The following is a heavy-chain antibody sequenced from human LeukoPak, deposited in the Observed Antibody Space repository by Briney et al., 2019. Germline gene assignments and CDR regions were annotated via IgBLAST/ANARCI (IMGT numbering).Heavy chain of an antibody. Sequence: GGSLRLSCSGSGFTFSSYAMHWVRQAPGKGVEYVSATSSNGGSTYYADSVKGRFTISRDNSKNTLYLQMSSLRAEDTAVYYCVKGYCSSTSCYGDYWGQGALVTVSS. V-gene: IGHV3-64D*09. D-gene: IGHD2-2*01. CDR3: VKGYCSSTSCYGDY. CDR2: TSSNGGST. J-gene: IGHJ4*02. CDR1: GFTFSSYA.